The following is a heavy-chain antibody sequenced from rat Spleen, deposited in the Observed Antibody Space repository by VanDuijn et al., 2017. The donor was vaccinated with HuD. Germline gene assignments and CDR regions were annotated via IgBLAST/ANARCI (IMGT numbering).Heavy chain of an antibody. CDR1: GFTFSNYG. V-gene: IGHV5-29*01. Sequence: EVQVVESGGGLVQPGRSLKLSCAASGFTFSNYGMAWVRQAPTKGLEWVATINYDGTSTHYRDSVKGRFTISRDNAKSNLYLQMDSLRSEDTATYYCARLGIAAIGNWFGYWGQGTLVTVSS. CDR3: ARLGIAAIGNWFGY. D-gene: IGHD1-2*01. J-gene: IGHJ3*01. CDR2: INYDGTST.